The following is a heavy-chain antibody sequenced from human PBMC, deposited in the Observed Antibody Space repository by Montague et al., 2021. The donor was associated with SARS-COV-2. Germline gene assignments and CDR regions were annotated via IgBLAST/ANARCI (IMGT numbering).Heavy chain of an antibody. Sequence: SETLSLTRTVSGVSVKNYYWSWIRQPPGKGLDWTGYVHYSGKTKSNPSLQNPISISLVASKNQFYLSLTSVTSADAAVYYCARHHISTMYGYSWFDPWGRGTLVTVSS. CDR3: ARHHISTMYGYSWFDP. D-gene: IGHD1-14*01. J-gene: IGHJ5*02. CDR1: GVSVKNYY. CDR2: VHYSGKT. V-gene: IGHV4-59*02.